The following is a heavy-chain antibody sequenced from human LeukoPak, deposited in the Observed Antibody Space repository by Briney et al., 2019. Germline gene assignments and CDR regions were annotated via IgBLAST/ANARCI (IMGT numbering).Heavy chain of an antibody. CDR1: EFTFSSYG. D-gene: IGHD6-13*01. Sequence: PGGSLRLSCAASEFTFSSYGMHWVRQAPGKGLEWVTFIPYDGSNKYYADSVKGRFTISRDNSKNTLYLQMNSLRAEDSAVYYCAKDGYSSSWNNFDYWGQGTLVTVSS. V-gene: IGHV3-30*02. J-gene: IGHJ4*02. CDR3: AKDGYSSSWNNFDY. CDR2: IPYDGSNK.